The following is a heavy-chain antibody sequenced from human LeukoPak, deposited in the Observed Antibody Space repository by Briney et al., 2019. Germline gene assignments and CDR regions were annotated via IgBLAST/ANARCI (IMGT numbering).Heavy chain of an antibody. J-gene: IGHJ4*02. Sequence: PGGSLRLSCAASGFTFSSYAMHWVRQAPGKGLEWVAVISYHGNNKYYADSVKGRFTISRDNSKNTLYLQMNSLRAEDTAVYYCARVDYPVTTAYYFDYWGQGTLVTVSS. CDR1: GFTFSSYA. CDR3: ARVDYPVTTAYYFDY. D-gene: IGHD4-17*01. CDR2: ISYHGNNK. V-gene: IGHV3-30-3*01.